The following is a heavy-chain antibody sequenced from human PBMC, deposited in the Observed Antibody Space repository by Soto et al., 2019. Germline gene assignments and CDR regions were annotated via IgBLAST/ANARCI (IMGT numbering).Heavy chain of an antibody. CDR3: ARDLKRQGGGSYLFDY. V-gene: IGHV1-3*01. CDR2: INAGNGNT. Sequence: ASVKVSCKASGYTFTSYAMHWVRQAPGQRLEWMGWINAGNGNTKYLQKFQGRVTITRDTSASTAYMELSSLRSEDTAVYYCARDLKRQGGGSYLFDYWGQGTLVTVSS. J-gene: IGHJ4*02. CDR1: GYTFTSYA. D-gene: IGHD1-26*01.